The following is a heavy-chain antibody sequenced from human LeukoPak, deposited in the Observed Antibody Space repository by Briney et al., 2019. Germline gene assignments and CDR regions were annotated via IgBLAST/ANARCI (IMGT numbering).Heavy chain of an antibody. CDR3: ARGGGYRPDY. Sequence: SETLSLTCTVSGDSMSDYFWSWIRQPAGKGLEWIGRVFTSGNTNYNPSLESRVTMSIDTSKNQFSLKLSSVTAADTAVYYCARGGGYRPDYWGQGTLVTVSS. V-gene: IGHV4-4*07. CDR1: GDSMSDYF. J-gene: IGHJ4*02. CDR2: VFTSGNT. D-gene: IGHD3-16*02.